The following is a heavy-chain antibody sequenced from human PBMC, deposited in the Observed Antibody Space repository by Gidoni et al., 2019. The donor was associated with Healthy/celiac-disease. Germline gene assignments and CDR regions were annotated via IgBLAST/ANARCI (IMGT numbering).Heavy chain of an antibody. J-gene: IGHJ2*01. CDR1: GFTVSSNY. Sequence: EVQLVESGGGLVQPGGSLRLSCAASGFTVSSNYMSWVRQAPGKGLEWVSVIYSGGSTYYADSVKGRFTISRDNSKNTLYLQMNSLRAEDTAVYYCARVAFGGVIVIGWYFDLWGRGTLVTVSS. D-gene: IGHD3-16*02. CDR3: ARVAFGGVIVIGWYFDL. CDR2: IYSGGST. V-gene: IGHV3-66*01.